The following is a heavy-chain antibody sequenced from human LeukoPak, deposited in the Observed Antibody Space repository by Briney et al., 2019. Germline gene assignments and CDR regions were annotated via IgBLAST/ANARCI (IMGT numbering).Heavy chain of an antibody. V-gene: IGHV1-2*02. Sequence: GASVKVSCKASGFTFTVYYMHWVRLAPGQGLEWMGYINPHSGVTSFPQKFRGRVTLTTDTSISAAYMELSSLISDDTAMYYCVREGITKAFDLWGQGALVTVSS. D-gene: IGHD1-14*01. CDR2: INPHSGVT. CDR3: VREGITKAFDL. CDR1: GFTFTVYY. J-gene: IGHJ4*02.